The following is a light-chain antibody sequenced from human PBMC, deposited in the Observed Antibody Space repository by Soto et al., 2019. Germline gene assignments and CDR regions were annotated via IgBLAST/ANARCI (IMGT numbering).Light chain of an antibody. CDR1: KRFPNY. V-gene: IGKV3-11*01. CDR3: QQRSNWPLT. J-gene: IGKJ4*01. CDR2: DAS. Sequence: EILLTQSQATLSLSPGESATLSSRASKRFPNYLTCYQKKPGQAPRLLIYDASNRATGIPARFSGSGSGTDFTLTISSLEPEDSAVYYCQQRSNWPLTFGGGTKVEIK.